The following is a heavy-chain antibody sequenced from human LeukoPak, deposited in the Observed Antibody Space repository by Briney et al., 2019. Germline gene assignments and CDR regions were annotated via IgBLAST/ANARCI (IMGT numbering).Heavy chain of an antibody. CDR1: GFTFSSYG. CDR3: ARGRELLTSAYFDP. CDR2: IGYDGRNK. V-gene: IGHV3-30*02. D-gene: IGHD1-26*01. J-gene: IGHJ5*02. Sequence: GGSLRLSCAASGFTFSSYGIHWVRQAPGKGLEWVTFIGYDGRNKYYADSVKGRFTISRDNAKNSLYLQMNSLRAEDTAVYYCARGRELLTSAYFDPWGQGTLVTVSS.